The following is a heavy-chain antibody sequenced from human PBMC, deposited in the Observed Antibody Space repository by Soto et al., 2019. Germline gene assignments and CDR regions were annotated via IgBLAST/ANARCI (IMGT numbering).Heavy chain of an antibody. CDR3: TKDPVTMIVVVPSSG. CDR2: IKSKTDGGTT. V-gene: IGHV3-15*07. J-gene: IGHJ4*02. CDR1: NFDFTDAY. D-gene: IGHD3-22*01. Sequence: GSLRLSCAASNFDFTDAYMNWFRQAPGKGLEWVGRIKSKTDGGTTDYAAPVKGRFTISRDDSKNTLYLQMNSLKTEDTAVYYCTKDPVTMIVVVPSSGWGQGTLVTVSS.